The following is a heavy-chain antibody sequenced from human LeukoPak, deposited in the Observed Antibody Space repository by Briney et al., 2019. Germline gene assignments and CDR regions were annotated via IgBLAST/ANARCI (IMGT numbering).Heavy chain of an antibody. CDR2: FDPEDGET. D-gene: IGHD5-18*01. CDR1: GYTLTELS. Sequence: VASVKVSCKVSGYTLTELSMHWVRQAPGKGPEWMGGFDPEDGETIYAQKFQGRVTMTEDTSTDTAYMELSSLRSEDTAVYYCARYGRYSYGYFYYFDYWGQGTLVTVSS. CDR3: ARYGRYSYGYFYYFDY. V-gene: IGHV1-24*01. J-gene: IGHJ4*02.